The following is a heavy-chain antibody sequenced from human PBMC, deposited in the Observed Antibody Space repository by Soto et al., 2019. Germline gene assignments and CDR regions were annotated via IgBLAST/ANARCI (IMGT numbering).Heavy chain of an antibody. D-gene: IGHD3-22*01. CDR1: GFTFSSYG. J-gene: IGHJ4*02. CDR2: ISYDGSNK. Sequence: QVQLVESGGGVVQPGRSLRLSCAASGFTFSSYGMHWVRQAPGKGLEWVAVISYDGSNKYYADSVKGRFTISRDNSKNTLYLQMNSLRAEDTAVYYCAKILYGSSGYYGGGFDYWGQGTLVTVSS. CDR3: AKILYGSSGYYGGGFDY. V-gene: IGHV3-30*18.